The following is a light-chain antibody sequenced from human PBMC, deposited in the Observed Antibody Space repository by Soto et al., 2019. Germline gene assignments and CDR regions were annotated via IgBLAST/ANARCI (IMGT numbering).Light chain of an antibody. CDR2: DAS. CDR3: QQYDNLPSWT. Sequence: DIQMTQSPSSLSASLGDRITITCQASQDISNRLNWYQQKPGTAPKPLIYDASNLQTGVPSRFSGSGSGTAFTFTISSLQPEDTATYYCQQYDNLPSWTFGQGTKVEIK. CDR1: QDISNR. V-gene: IGKV1-33*01. J-gene: IGKJ1*01.